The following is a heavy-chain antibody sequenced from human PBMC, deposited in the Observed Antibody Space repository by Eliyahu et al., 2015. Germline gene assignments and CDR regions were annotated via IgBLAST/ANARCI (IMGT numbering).Heavy chain of an antibody. CDR1: GFTFSSYS. D-gene: IGHD6-6*01. CDR2: ISSSSSTI. J-gene: IGHJ6*02. Sequence: EVQLVESGGGLVQPGGSLRLSCAASGFTFSSYSMNWVRQAPGKGLEWVSYISSSSSTIYYADSVKGRFTISRDNAKNSLYLQMNSLRAEDTAVYYCARDPSIAALNYYYGMDVWGQGTTVTVSS. CDR3: ARDPSIAALNYYYGMDV. V-gene: IGHV3-48*01.